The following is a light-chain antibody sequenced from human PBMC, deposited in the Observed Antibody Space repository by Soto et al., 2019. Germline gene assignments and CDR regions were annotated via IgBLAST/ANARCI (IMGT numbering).Light chain of an antibody. CDR2: GAS. CDR3: QQYNDWPPLT. J-gene: IGKJ4*01. CDR1: QVIGSRY. V-gene: IGKV3D-15*01. Sequence: EIVMTQSPGTLSLSPGERATISCRASQVIGSRYLAWYHQKSGQAPRLLIYGASSRATGIPDRFSGSGSGTEFTLTISSLQSEDFAVYYCQQYNDWPPLTFGGGTKVEIK.